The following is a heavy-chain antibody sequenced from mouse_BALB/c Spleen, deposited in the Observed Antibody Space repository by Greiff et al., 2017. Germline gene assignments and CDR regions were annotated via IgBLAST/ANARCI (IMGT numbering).Heavy chain of an antibody. CDR1: GYTFSSYW. CDR3: ARNRYDGGPWAY. V-gene: IGHV1-9*01. Sequence: QVQLQQSGAELMKPGASVKISCKATGYTFSSYWIEWVKQRPGHGLEWIGEILPGSGSTNYNEKFKGKATFTADTSSNTAYTQLSSLTSEDSAVYYCARNRYDGGPWAYWGQGTLVTVSA. D-gene: IGHD2-14*01. J-gene: IGHJ3*01. CDR2: ILPGSGST.